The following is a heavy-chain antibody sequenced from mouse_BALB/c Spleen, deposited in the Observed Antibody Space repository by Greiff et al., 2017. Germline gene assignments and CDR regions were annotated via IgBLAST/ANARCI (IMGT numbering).Heavy chain of an antibody. CDR2: ILPGSGST. J-gene: IGHJ3*01. CDR3: AREGFYDYVAWLAY. V-gene: IGHV1-9*01. CDR1: GYTFSSYW. D-gene: IGHD2-4*01. Sequence: VQLQQSGAELMKPGASVKISCKATGYTFSSYWIEWVKQRPGHGLEWIGEILPGSGSTNYNEKFKGKATFTADTSSNTAYMQLSSLTSEDSAVYYCAREGFYDYVAWLAYWGQGTLVTVSA.